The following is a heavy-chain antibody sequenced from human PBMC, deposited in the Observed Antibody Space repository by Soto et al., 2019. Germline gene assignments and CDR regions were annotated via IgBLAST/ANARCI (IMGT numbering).Heavy chain of an antibody. D-gene: IGHD2-2*01. Sequence: SETLSLTCSVSGDYIHVGGYYWTWIRQRPGKGLEWMGYIYYTGKTYYNPSLESRLTMSVDRSKNQFSLRLTSVTAANTAVYFYRTDLTRNDNCIKPWGQGTLVTVSS. CDR1: GDYIHVGGYY. CDR3: RTDLTRNDNCIKP. J-gene: IGHJ5*02. V-gene: IGHV4-30-4*01. CDR2: IYYTGKT.